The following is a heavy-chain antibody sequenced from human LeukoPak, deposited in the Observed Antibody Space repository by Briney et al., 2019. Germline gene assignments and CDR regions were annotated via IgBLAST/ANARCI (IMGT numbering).Heavy chain of an antibody. J-gene: IGHJ4*02. CDR1: GFTFSDFE. CDR2: ISLSGDTI. CDR3: ARNQRGFERDH. Sequence: PGGSLRHSSAASGFTFSDFEMYWVRQAPGKGLEWVSYISLSGDTIYYADSVKGRFTISRDNAKNSLYLQMNSLRAEDTAVYYCARNQRGFERDHWGQGTLVTVSS. V-gene: IGHV3-48*03. D-gene: IGHD3-9*01.